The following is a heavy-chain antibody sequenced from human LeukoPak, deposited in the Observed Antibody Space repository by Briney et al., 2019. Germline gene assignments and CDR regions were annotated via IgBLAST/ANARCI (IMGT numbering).Heavy chain of an antibody. CDR2: VNHSGRT. V-gene: IGHV4-34*01. Sequence: SETLSLTCAVYGGSFSDYWWTWIRQSPGKGLEWIGEVNHSGRTNYNPSLKSRVTISVDTSKNQFSLKLSSVTAADTAVYFCARAYRSSWYANWFDPWGQGTLVTVSS. CDR1: GGSFSDYW. D-gene: IGHD6-13*01. J-gene: IGHJ5*02. CDR3: ARAYRSSWYANWFDP.